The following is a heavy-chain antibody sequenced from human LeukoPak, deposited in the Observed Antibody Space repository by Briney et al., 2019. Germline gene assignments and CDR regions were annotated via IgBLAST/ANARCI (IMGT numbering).Heavy chain of an antibody. CDR2: IYSGGST. D-gene: IGHD6-19*01. CDR1: GFTVSSNY. J-gene: IGHJ3*02. Sequence: PAGGTLRFSCAASGFTVSSNYMSWVRPAPGKGLEWGLVIYSGGSTYYADSVKGRFTISRDNSKNTLYLQMNSLRAEDTAVYYCARVYSSGWYEAFDIWGQGTMVTVSS. V-gene: IGHV3-53*01. CDR3: ARVYSSGWYEAFDI.